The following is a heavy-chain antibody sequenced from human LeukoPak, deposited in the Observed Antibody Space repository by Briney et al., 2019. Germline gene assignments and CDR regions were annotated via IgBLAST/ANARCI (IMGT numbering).Heavy chain of an antibody. D-gene: IGHD6-19*01. CDR3: ARDETYSSDWQSNHYYYYMDV. CDR1: GYSISSAYY. J-gene: IGHJ6*03. Sequence: PSETLSLTCSVSGYSISSAYYWAWSRQPPGKGLEWIGTMYHSGNTSYNPSLKSRVTISVDTSKNQFPLKLSSVTAADTAVYFCARDETYSSDWQSNHYYYYMDVWGKGTTVSVSS. CDR2: MYHSGNT. V-gene: IGHV4-38-2*02.